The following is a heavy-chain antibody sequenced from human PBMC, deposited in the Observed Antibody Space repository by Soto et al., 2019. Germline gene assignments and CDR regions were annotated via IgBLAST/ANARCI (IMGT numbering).Heavy chain of an antibody. CDR2: IVVGSGNT. J-gene: IGHJ1*01. CDR1: GFTFTNSA. D-gene: IGHD3-22*01. V-gene: IGHV1-58*01. Sequence: SVKVSCKASGFTFTNSAVQWVRQARGQRLEWIGWIVVGSGNTNYAQKFQERVTITRDMSTSTAYMELSSLRSEDTAVYYCARGWCSSGPLPYGYFQHWGQGTLVTVSS. CDR3: ARGWCSSGPLPYGYFQH.